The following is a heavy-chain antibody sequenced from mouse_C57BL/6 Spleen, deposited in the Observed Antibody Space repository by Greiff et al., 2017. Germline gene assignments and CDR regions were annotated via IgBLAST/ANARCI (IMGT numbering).Heavy chain of an antibody. Sequence: VQLQQPGAELVMPGASVKLSCKASGYTFTSSWMHWVKQRPGQGLEWIGEIDPSDSYTNYNQKFKGKSTLTVDKSSSTAYMQLSSLTSEDSAVYYCARRDYYGSGRFAYWGQGTLVTVSA. CDR1: GYTFTSSW. D-gene: IGHD1-1*01. J-gene: IGHJ3*01. V-gene: IGHV1-69*01. CDR2: IDPSDSYT. CDR3: ARRDYYGSGRFAY.